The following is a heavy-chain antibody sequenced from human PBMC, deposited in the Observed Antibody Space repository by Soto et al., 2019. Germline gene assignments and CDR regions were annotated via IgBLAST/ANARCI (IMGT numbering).Heavy chain of an antibody. V-gene: IGHV3-23*01. CDR1: GFTFNNQG. Sequence: EVQLLESGGGLVQPGGSLRLSCAASGFTFNNQGMSWVRQAPGKGLEWVSGISGSGGSTDYGHTVMGRFTITRDTSKNTLTLQMNSLRAEDTAAYYCAQNTVTPPVGGLGHCNIWSQGTMFTVSS. J-gene: IGHJ3*02. D-gene: IGHD4-17*01. CDR3: AQNTVTPPVGGLGHCNI. CDR2: ISGSGGST.